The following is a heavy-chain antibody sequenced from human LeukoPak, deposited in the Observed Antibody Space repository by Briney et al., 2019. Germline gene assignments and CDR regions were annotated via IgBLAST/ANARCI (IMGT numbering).Heavy chain of an antibody. D-gene: IGHD3-16*01. Sequence: GGSLRLSCKASGYTLTGYYMHWVRQAPGQGLEWMGRINPNSGGTNYAQKFQGRVTMTRDTSISTAYMELSRLRSDDTAVYYCARGSRRIMITFAHDYDYWGQGTLVTVSS. CDR3: ARGSRRIMITFAHDYDY. J-gene: IGHJ4*02. CDR2: INPNSGGT. V-gene: IGHV1-2*06. CDR1: GYTLTGYY.